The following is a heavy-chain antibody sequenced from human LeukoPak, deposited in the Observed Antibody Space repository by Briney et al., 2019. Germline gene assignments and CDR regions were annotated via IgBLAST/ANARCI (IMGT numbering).Heavy chain of an antibody. CDR2: LAGSDDTT. Sequence: GGSLRLSCVASGFTLGRNAMSWVRQAPGKGLEWVASLAGSDDTTWYADHVRGRFAISRDTSKSTLYLQMNSLRVEDAAIYYCAKDILSWAHDYWGQG. CDR3: AKDILSWAHDY. J-gene: IGHJ4*02. CDR1: GFTLGRNA. D-gene: IGHD7-27*01. V-gene: IGHV3-23*01.